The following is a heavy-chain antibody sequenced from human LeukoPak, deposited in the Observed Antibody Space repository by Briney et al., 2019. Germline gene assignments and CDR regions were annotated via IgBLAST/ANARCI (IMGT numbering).Heavy chain of an antibody. V-gene: IGHV4-59*08. D-gene: IGHD6-13*01. Sequence: PSETLSLTCTVSGGSISSYYWSWIRQPPGKGLEWIGYIYYSGSTNYNPSLKSRVTISVDTSKNQFSLKLSSVTAADTAVYYCARHFSSWHGEDFDYWGQGTLVTVSS. J-gene: IGHJ4*02. CDR3: ARHFSSWHGEDFDY. CDR1: GGSISSYY. CDR2: IYYSGST.